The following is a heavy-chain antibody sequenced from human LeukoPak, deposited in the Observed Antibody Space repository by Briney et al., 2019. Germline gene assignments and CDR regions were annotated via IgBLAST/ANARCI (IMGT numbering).Heavy chain of an antibody. J-gene: IGHJ4*02. CDR1: GYTFTSYY. D-gene: IGHD2-15*01. V-gene: IGHV1-46*01. CDR2: INPSGGST. Sequence: ASVKVSCKASGYTFTSYYKHWVRQAPGQGLEWMGIINPSGGSTSYAQKFQGRVTMTRNTSISTAYMELSSLRSEDTAVYYCARAGGYCGRISCPYYFDYWGQGSLVAVSS. CDR3: ARAGGYCGRISCPYYFDY.